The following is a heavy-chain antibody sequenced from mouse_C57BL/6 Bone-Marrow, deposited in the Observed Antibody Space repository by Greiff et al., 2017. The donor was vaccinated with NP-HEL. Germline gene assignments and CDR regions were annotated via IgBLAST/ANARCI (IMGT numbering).Heavy chain of an antibody. D-gene: IGHD4-1*01. CDR1: GFSFTTYA. Sequence: EVKLVESGGGLVQPKGSLKLSCAASGFSFTTYAMNWVRQAPGKGLEWVARIRSKSNNYATYYADSVKDRFTISRDDSESMLYLQMNNLKTEDTAMYYCVRPSAGNYYAMDYWGQGTSVTVSS. J-gene: IGHJ4*01. V-gene: IGHV10-1*01. CDR2: IRSKSNNYAT. CDR3: VRPSAGNYYAMDY.